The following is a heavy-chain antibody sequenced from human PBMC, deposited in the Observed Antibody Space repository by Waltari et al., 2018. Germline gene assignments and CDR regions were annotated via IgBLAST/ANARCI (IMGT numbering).Heavy chain of an antibody. V-gene: IGHV4-4*02. CDR1: GDSMSSTYW. CDR2: VYGGGKT. J-gene: IGHJ4*02. D-gene: IGHD5-12*01. Sequence: QLQLQESGPGLVKPSGTLSLTCGVPGDSMSSTYWWRWVRQPPGKGLEWIGQVYGGGKTNYNPSFASRVTVALDTYNKQFSLTVTSATAADTAVYYCARDRGRGLYLDSWGPGLLVTVSP. CDR3: ARDRGRGLYLDS.